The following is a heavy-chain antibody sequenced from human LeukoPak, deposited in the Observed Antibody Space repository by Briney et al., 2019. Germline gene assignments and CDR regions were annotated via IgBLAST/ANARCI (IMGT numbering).Heavy chain of an antibody. V-gene: IGHV1-69*04. CDR3: ARDWYSSSWYRWGAFDI. CDR2: VIPILGIA. J-gene: IGHJ3*02. CDR1: GGTFSSYT. D-gene: IGHD6-13*01. Sequence: SVKVSCKASGGTFSSYTISWVRQAPGQGLEWMGRVIPILGIANYAQKFQGRVTITADKSTSTAYMELSSLRSEDTAVYYCARDWYSSSWYRWGAFDIWSQGTMVTVSS.